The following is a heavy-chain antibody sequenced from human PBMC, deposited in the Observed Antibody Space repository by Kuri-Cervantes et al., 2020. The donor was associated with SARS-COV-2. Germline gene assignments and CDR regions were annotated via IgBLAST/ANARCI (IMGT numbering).Heavy chain of an antibody. Sequence: ASVKVSCKASGYTFTGYYMHWVRQAPGQGLEWMGRINPNSGGTNYAQKFQGRVTMTRDTSISTAYMELSRLRSDDTAVYYCARDPTGYCSGGSCYLDSWFDPWGQGTLVTVSS. CDR1: GYTFTGYY. J-gene: IGHJ5*02. CDR3: ARDPTGYCSGGSCYLDSWFDP. CDR2: INPNSGGT. D-gene: IGHD2-15*01. V-gene: IGHV1-2*06.